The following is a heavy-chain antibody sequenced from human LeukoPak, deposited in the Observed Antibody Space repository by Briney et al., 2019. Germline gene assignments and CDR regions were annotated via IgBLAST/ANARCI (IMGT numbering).Heavy chain of an antibody. CDR1: GGSFSGYY. CDR3: ARQAWFGIDY. J-gene: IGHJ4*02. V-gene: IGHV4-34*01. Sequence: SETLSLTCAVYGGSFSGYYWSWIRQPPGKGLEWIGEINHSGSTNYNPSLKSRVTISVDTSKNQFSLKLSSVTAADTAVYYCARQAWFGIDYWGQGTLVTVSS. CDR2: INHSGST. D-gene: IGHD3-10*01.